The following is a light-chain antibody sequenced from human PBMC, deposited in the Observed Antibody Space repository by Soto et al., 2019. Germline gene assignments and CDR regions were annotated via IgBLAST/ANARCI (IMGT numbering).Light chain of an antibody. J-gene: IGKJ5*01. CDR1: QTISNY. Sequence: DIQMTQSPSSLSASVGDRVTITCRASQTISNYVNWYQQKPGKAPKVLIYGVSTLQGRVPSRFSGSGSGTEFTLTISTLQPEDFATYYCHQTDWNPITFGQGTRLEIK. CDR3: HQTDWNPIT. V-gene: IGKV1-39*01. CDR2: GVS.